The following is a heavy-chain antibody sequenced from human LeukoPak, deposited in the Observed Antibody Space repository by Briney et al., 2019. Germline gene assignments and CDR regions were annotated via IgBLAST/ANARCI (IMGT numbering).Heavy chain of an antibody. J-gene: IGHJ5*02. CDR3: ARDLSYNNWFDP. V-gene: IGHV4-59*01. Sequence: SETLSLTXTVSGGSISSYYWSWIRQPPGKGLEWIGYIYYSGSTNYNPSLKSRVTISVDTSKNQFSLKLSSVTAADTAVYYCARDLSYNNWFDPWGQGTLVTVSS. CDR2: IYYSGST. D-gene: IGHD2-2*02. CDR1: GGSISSYY.